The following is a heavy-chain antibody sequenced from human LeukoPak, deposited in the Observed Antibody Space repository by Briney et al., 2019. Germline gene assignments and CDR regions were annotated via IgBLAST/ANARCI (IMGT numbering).Heavy chain of an antibody. CDR2: IDYTGST. V-gene: IGHV4-59*08. CDR1: GDSIRTYS. J-gene: IGHJ4*02. D-gene: IGHD3-10*01. CDR3: ARLTSGTHPNFDY. Sequence: KPSETLSLTCTVSGDSIRTYSWSWIRQSPGKGLEWIGYIDYTGSTNYNPSLKSRVTISVDTSKNHFSLKLTSVTAADTAVYYCARLTSGTHPNFDYWGQGTLVTVSS.